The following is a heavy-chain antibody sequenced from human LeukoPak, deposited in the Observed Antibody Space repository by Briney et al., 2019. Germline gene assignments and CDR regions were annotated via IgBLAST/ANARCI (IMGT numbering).Heavy chain of an antibody. CDR1: GFYFSRNT. CDR2: ISSSSSFI. V-gene: IGHV3-21*01. Sequence: AGGSLRLSCAASGFYFSRNTMNWVRQAPGKGVEWVSSISSSSSFIYYADSVKGRFTISRDNAENSLYLQMDTLRAEDTAVYYCARQPIVLATFDYWGQGTLVTVSS. D-gene: IGHD2/OR15-2a*01. CDR3: ARQPIVLATFDY. J-gene: IGHJ4*02.